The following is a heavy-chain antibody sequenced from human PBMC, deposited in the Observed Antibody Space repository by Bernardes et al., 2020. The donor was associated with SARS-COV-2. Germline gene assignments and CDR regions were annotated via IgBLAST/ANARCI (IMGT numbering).Heavy chain of an antibody. CDR1: GFTFSSYW. D-gene: IGHD3-22*01. CDR2: IRGDGSQG. Sequence: GGSLRLSCAASGFTFSSYWMSWVRQAPGKGLEWVANIRGDGSQGSSVDSVRGRFAISRDNAKNLLFLQMDSLRAEDTAVYYCAKDTFEYESSGYYYGVDYFDYWGQGTLVTVSS. CDR3: AKDTFEYESSGYYYGVDYFDY. J-gene: IGHJ4*02. V-gene: IGHV3-7*03.